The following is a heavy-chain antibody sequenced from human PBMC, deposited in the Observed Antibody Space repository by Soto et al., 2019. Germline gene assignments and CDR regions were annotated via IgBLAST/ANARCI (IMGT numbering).Heavy chain of an antibody. V-gene: IGHV3-15*07. D-gene: IGHD3-3*01. CDR3: TTDLYASYYDFWSGYPDY. CDR1: GFTFSNAW. J-gene: IGHJ4*02. Sequence: PGGSLRLSCAASGFTFSNAWMNWVRQAPGKGLEWVGRIKSKTDGGTTDYAAPVKGRFTISRDDSKNTLYLQMNSLKTEDTAVYYCTTDLYASYYDFWSGYPDYWGQGTLVTVSS. CDR2: IKSKTDGGTT.